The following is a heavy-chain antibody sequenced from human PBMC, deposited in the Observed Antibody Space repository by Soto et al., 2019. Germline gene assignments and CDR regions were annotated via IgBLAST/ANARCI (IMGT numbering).Heavy chain of an antibody. Sequence: PSETLSLTCTVSGGSISSGGYYWSWIRQHPGKGLEWIGYIYYSGSTYYNPSLKSRVTISVDTSKNQFSLKLSSVTAADTAVYYCARDRDTAGYYGMDVWGQGTTVNVSS. D-gene: IGHD5-18*01. J-gene: IGHJ6*02. CDR2: IYYSGST. CDR1: GGSISSGGYY. CDR3: ARDRDTAGYYGMDV. V-gene: IGHV4-31*03.